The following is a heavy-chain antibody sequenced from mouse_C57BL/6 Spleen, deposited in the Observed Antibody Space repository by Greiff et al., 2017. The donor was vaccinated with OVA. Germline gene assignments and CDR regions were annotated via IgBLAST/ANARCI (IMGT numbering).Heavy chain of an antibody. Sequence: QVQLKQPGAELVMPGASVKLSCKASGYTFTSYWMHWVKQRPGQGLEWIGEIDPSDSYTNYNQKVKGKSTLTVDKSSSTAYMQLSSLTSEDSAVYYCARSYYGSSYWYFDVWGTGTTVTVSS. CDR2: IDPSDSYT. V-gene: IGHV1-69*01. CDR3: ARSYYGSSYWYFDV. D-gene: IGHD1-1*01. CDR1: GYTFTSYW. J-gene: IGHJ1*03.